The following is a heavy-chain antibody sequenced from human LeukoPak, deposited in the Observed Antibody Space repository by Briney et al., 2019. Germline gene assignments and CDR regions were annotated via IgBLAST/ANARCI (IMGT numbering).Heavy chain of an antibody. J-gene: IGHJ4*02. D-gene: IGHD1-7*01. CDR3: ARERYNWNYAFDY. V-gene: IGHV3-21*01. CDR1: GFTFSTYS. Sequence: GGSLRLSCAASGFTFSTYSMNWVRQAPGKGLEWVSSISSSSDYIYYADSAKGRFTISRDNAKNSLYLQMNSLRAEDTAVYYCARERYNWNYAFDYWGQGTLVTVSS. CDR2: ISSSSDYI.